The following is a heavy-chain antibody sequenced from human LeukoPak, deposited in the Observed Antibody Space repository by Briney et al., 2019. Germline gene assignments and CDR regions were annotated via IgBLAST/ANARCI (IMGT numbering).Heavy chain of an antibody. Sequence: SETLSLTCAVYGGSFSGYYWSWIRKPPGKGREWIGEINHSGSTNYNPSLKSRVTISVDTSKNQFSLKLSSVTAADTAVYYCARPSASVATPSYFDYWGQGTLVTVSS. V-gene: IGHV4-34*01. CDR2: INHSGST. D-gene: IGHD5-12*01. CDR3: ARPSASVATPSYFDY. CDR1: GGSFSGYY. J-gene: IGHJ4*02.